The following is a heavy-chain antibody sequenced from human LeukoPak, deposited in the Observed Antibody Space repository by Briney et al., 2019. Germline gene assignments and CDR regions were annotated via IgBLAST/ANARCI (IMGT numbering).Heavy chain of an antibody. D-gene: IGHD1-20*01. CDR2: IWSDGSYK. J-gene: IGHJ4*02. V-gene: IGHV3-33*01. CDR3: ARDPATVTGTTEGPDY. CDR1: GFTFSTYN. Sequence: GRSLRLSCAASGFTFSTYNMHWVRQAPGKGLEWVALIWSDGSYKYYADSVMGRFTISRDNSKNTLYLQMNSLRAEDTAVYYCARDPATVTGTTEGPDYWGQGNLVTVSS.